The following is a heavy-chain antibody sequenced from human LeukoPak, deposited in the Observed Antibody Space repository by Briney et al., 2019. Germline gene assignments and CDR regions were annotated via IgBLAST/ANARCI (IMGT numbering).Heavy chain of an antibody. J-gene: IGHJ3*02. Sequence: PSETLSLTCTVSGGSISSYYWSWIRQPPGKGLEWIGYIHHSGGTNYNPSLKSRVTISVDTSKNQFSLKLSSVTAADTAVYYCARHVGAFDIWGQGTMVTVSS. CDR3: ARHVGAFDI. V-gene: IGHV4-59*08. CDR2: IHHSGGT. CDR1: GGSISSYY.